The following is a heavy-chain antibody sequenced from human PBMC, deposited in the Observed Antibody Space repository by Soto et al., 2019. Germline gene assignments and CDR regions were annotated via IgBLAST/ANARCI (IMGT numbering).Heavy chain of an antibody. J-gene: IGHJ6*02. CDR2: ISSSSDII. CDR1: GFTFSTYS. Sequence: EVQLVESGGRLVQPGGSLRLSCVASGFTFSTYSMNWVRQAPGKGLEWISYISSSSDIIYYADSVKGRFTISRDNAKNSLSLQINSLRDEATSVYYCASPYSNRLSIFYRLDVWRQGTTVTVSS. D-gene: IGHD4-4*01. CDR3: ASPYSNRLSIFYRLDV. V-gene: IGHV3-48*02.